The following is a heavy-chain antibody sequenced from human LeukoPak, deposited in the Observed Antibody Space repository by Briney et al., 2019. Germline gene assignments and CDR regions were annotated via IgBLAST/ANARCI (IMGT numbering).Heavy chain of an antibody. J-gene: IGHJ4*02. Sequence: GGSLRLSCAASGFTFSSYGMHWVRQAPGKGLEWVAVISYDGSNKYYADSVKGRFTISRDNSKNTLYLQMNSLRAEDTAVYYCASGFGELYTPGYWGQGTLVTVSS. CDR3: ASGFGELYTPGY. V-gene: IGHV3-30*03. D-gene: IGHD3-10*01. CDR1: GFTFSSYG. CDR2: ISYDGSNK.